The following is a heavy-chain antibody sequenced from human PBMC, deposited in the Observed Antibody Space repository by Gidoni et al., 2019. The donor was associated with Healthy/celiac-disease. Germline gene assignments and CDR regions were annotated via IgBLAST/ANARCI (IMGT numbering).Heavy chain of an antibody. CDR2: IYYDGSKK. Sequence: QVQLVESGGGVVQPGKSLRLSCAASGFIFSNYGMHWVRQAPGKGLELVSVIYYDGSKKFYADSVKGRFTISRDNSKNIVDLQMNSLRAEDTAVYHCVRGGRYCSGGNCYGWFDPWGQGTLVTVSS. J-gene: IGHJ5*02. D-gene: IGHD2-15*01. CDR1: GFIFSNYG. V-gene: IGHV3-33*01. CDR3: VRGGRYCSGGNCYGWFDP.